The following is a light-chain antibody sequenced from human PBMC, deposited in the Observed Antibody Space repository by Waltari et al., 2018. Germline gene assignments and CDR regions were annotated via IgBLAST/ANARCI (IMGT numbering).Light chain of an antibody. CDR1: QSVSKY. J-gene: IGKJ1*01. Sequence: EIVLTQSPCTLSLSPGERATLSCRASQSVSKYLAWYQQKPGQAPRLLIYDASTRATGIPDRFSGSGWGTDFSLTISRLEPEDFAVYYCQKYGTLPATFGQGTKVQMK. V-gene: IGKV3-20*01. CDR3: QKYGTLPAT. CDR2: DAS.